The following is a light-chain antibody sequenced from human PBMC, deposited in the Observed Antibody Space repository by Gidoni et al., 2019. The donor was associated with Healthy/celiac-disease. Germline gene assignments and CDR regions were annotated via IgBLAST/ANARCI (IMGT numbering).Light chain of an antibody. CDR3: AAWDDSLSGHVV. CDR2: RNN. CDR1: SSNIGSTY. J-gene: IGLJ2*01. V-gene: IGLV1-47*01. Sequence: QSVLTQPPLASGTPGQRVTISCSGSSSNIGSTYVYWYQQLPGTAPKLLIYRNNQRPSGVPDRFSGSKSGTSASLAISGLRSEDEADYYCAAWDDSLSGHVVFGGGTKLTVL.